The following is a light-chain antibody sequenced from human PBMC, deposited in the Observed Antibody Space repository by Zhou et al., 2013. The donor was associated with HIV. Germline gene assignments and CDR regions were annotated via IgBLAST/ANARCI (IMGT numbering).Light chain of an antibody. J-gene: IGKJ1*01. CDR2: GAS. CDR1: QGISSY. Sequence: IQLTQSPSSLSASVGDRVTITCRASQGISSYLAWYQQKPGKAPKLLIYGASRLETGVPSRFSGSGSGTDFTLTISSLQPEDFATYFCQQTYSTPGTFGQGTKVEIK. V-gene: IGKV1-39*01. CDR3: QQTYSTPGT.